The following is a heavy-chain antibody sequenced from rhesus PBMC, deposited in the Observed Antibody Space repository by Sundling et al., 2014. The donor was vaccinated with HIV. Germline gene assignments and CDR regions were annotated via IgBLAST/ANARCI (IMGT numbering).Heavy chain of an antibody. V-gene: IGHV3S42*01. CDR3: AKGPGAAGLVPFDY. D-gene: IGHD6-25*01. J-gene: IGHJ4*01. CDR1: GFTFSSYG. CDR2: ISSGGSST. Sequence: EVQLVESGGGLVQPGGSLRLSCAASGFTFSSYGMYWVRQAPGKGLEWISAISSGGSSTYFADSVKGRFTISRDNSKNTLSLQMNSLRAEDTAVYYCAKGPGAAGLVPFDYWGQGVLVTVSS.